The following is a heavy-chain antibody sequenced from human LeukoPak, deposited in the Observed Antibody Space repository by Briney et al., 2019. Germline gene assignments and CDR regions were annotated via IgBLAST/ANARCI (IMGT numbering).Heavy chain of an antibody. D-gene: IGHD4-11*01. CDR2: IWSDGTNR. J-gene: IGHJ4*01. CDR1: GFLFNHHG. Sequence: TGGSLRLSCAASGFLFNHHGMHWVRQAPGQGLEWVAVIWSDGTNRFYADSVKGRFTISRDNSQNTVFLQMDSLRVKDTAIYYCARDAQRGFDYSNSLKYWGHGTLVTVSS. CDR3: ARDAQRGFDYSNSLKY. V-gene: IGHV3-33*01.